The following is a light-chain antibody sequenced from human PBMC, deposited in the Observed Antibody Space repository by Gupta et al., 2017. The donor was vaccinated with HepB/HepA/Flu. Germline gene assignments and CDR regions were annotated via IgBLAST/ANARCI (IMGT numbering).Light chain of an antibody. CDR1: SSDVGGYNY. Sequence: QSALTQPRSVSGSPGQSVAVSCPGSSSDVGGYNYVFWYQQHPGKAPKLMIYDVNKRPSGVPDRFSGSKSGNTASLTISGLQAEDESDYYCCSYAGSNTYVFGTGTTVSVL. V-gene: IGLV2-11*01. CDR2: DVN. J-gene: IGLJ1*01. CDR3: CSYAGSNTYV.